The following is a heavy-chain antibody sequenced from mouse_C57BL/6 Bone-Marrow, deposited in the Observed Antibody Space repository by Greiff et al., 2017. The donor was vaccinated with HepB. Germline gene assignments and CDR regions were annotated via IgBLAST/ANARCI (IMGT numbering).Heavy chain of an antibody. Sequence: EVQGVESGGGLVKPGGSLKLSCAASGFTFSDYGMHWVRQAPEKGLEWVAYISSGSSTIYYADTVKGRFTISRDNAKNTLFLQMTSLRAEDTAMYYCARQEGFYDYDGDYWGQGTTLTVSS. CDR1: GFTFSDYG. J-gene: IGHJ2*01. V-gene: IGHV5-17*01. CDR2: ISSGSSTI. CDR3: ARQEGFYDYDGDY. D-gene: IGHD2-4*01.